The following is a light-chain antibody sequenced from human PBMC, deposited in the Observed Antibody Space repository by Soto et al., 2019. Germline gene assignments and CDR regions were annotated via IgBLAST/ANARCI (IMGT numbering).Light chain of an antibody. CDR2: AAS. V-gene: IGKV1-39*01. J-gene: IGKJ1*01. CDR1: QSISSY. CDR3: QQSYSTPPT. Sequence: DIQMTQSPSSLSASVGDRVTITCRASQSISSYLNWYQQKPGKAPKLLIYAASSLQSGVPSRFSGSGSGTDFTLTISSLQPEDFATYYCQQSYSTPPTFGQVTKVDIK.